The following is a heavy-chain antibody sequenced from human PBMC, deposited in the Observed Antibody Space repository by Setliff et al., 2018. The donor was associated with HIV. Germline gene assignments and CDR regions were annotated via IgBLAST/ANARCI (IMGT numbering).Heavy chain of an antibody. J-gene: IGHJ4*02. CDR3: ARERAPDDSRGYHSRAYHFDT. CDR2: TAPSGGGT. CDR1: GYIFTTYY. V-gene: IGHV1-46*01. D-gene: IGHD3-22*01. Sequence: RASVKVSCKASGYIFTTYYIHWVRQAPGQGLEWIGMTAPSGGGTNFAQRFQGRVTMTRDKSTGTVYMELSSLRSEDTAIYYCARERAPDDSRGYHSRAYHFDTWGQGALVTVS.